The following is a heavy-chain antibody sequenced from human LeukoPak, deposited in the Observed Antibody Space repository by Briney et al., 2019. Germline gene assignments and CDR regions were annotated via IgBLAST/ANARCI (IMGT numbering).Heavy chain of an antibody. CDR3: ARDLAVAGGAYYYYGMDV. V-gene: IGHV3-30*03. CDR1: GFTFSSYG. D-gene: IGHD6-19*01. J-gene: IGHJ6*02. CDR2: ISYDGSNK. Sequence: GGSLRLSRAASGFTFSSYGMHWVRQAPGKGLEWVAVISYDGSNKYYADSVKGRFTISRDNSKNTLYLQMNSLRAEDTAVYYCARDLAVAGGAYYYYGMDVWGQGTTVTVSS.